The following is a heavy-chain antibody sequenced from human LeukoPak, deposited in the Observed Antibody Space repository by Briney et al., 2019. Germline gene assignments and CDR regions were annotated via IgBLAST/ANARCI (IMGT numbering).Heavy chain of an antibody. V-gene: IGHV3-30*04. CDR2: ISYDGSNK. J-gene: IGHJ5*02. CDR1: GFTFSSYA. CDR3: ARARIAAAGTRWFDP. D-gene: IGHD6-13*01. Sequence: GGSLRLSCAASGFTFSSYAMHWVRQAPGKGLEWVAVISYDGSNKYYADSVKGRFTISRDNSKNTLYLQMNSLRAEDTAVYYCARARIAAAGTRWFDPWGQGTLVTVSS.